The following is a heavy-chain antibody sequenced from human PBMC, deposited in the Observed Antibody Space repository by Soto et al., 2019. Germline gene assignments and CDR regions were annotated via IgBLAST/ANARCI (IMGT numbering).Heavy chain of an antibody. Sequence: ASVKVSCKASGGTLSSYTISWVRQAPGQGLEWMGRIIPILGIANYAQKFQGRVTITADKSTSTAYMELSSLRSEDTAVYYCARDKGTVAGQYYFDYWGQGTLVTVSS. CDR2: IIPILGIA. CDR1: GGTLSSYT. J-gene: IGHJ4*02. V-gene: IGHV1-69*04. CDR3: ARDKGTVAGQYYFDY. D-gene: IGHD6-19*01.